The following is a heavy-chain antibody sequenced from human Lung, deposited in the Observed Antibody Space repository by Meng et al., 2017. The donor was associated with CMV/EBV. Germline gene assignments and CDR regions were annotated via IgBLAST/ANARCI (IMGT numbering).Heavy chain of an antibody. Sequence: GGSXRLXCAAFGFPFNIFWITWVRQAPGKGREWVANINQDGSEKYYVDSVKGRFTVSRDSAENSLYLEMNSLRVEDTAMYYCARVGNDLWSGPKYRYHHYGLEIGXQGNXVTVSS. CDR1: GFPFNIFW. CDR2: INQDGSEK. V-gene: IGHV3-7*01. J-gene: IGHJ6*02. CDR3: ARVGNDLWSGPKYRYHHYGLEI. D-gene: IGHD3-3*01.